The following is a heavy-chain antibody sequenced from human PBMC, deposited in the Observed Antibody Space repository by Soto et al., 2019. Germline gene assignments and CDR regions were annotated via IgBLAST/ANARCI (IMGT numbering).Heavy chain of an antibody. V-gene: IGHV1-69*01. CDR2: IIPIFGTA. CDR1: GGTFGSYA. J-gene: IGHJ5*02. CDR3: ARADGLYCSSTSCYLNWFDP. D-gene: IGHD2-2*01. Sequence: QVQLVQSGAEVKKPGSSVKVSCKASGGTFGSYAISWVRQAPGQGLEWMGGIIPIFGTANYAQKFQGRVTITADESTSTAYMELSSLRSEDTAVYYCARADGLYCSSTSCYLNWFDPWGQGTLVTVSS.